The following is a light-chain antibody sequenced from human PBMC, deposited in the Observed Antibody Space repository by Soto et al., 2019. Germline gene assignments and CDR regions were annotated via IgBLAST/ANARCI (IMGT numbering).Light chain of an antibody. CDR3: LQDYNYPWT. CDR1: QGISNY. Sequence: IQMTQSPSSLSASAGDRVTISCRASQGISNYLAWYQQRPGKAPKLLIFGAATLQSGVPSRFSASGSGPDFTLTISSLQPEDFATYYCLQDYNYPWTFGQGTKVDIK. CDR2: GAA. J-gene: IGKJ1*01. V-gene: IGKV1-6*01.